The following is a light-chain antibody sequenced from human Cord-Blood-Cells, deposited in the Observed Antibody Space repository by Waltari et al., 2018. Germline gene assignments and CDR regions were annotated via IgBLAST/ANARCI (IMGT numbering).Light chain of an antibody. V-gene: IGLV2-14*01. CDR2: DVS. CDR1: SSDVGRSNY. Sequence: QSALTQPASVSGSPGKSITISCTGTSSDVGRSNYVPWYQQHPGKAPKLMIYDVSNRPSGVSNRFSGSKSGNTASLTISGLQAEDEADYYCSSYTSSSTLVFGGGTKLTVL. CDR3: SSYTSSSTLV. J-gene: IGLJ2*01.